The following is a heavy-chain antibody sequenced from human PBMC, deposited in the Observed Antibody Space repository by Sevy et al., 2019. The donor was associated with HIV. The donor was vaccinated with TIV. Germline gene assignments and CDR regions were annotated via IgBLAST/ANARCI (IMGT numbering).Heavy chain of an antibody. CDR1: GFTFSNYA. Sequence: GGSLRLSCAASGFTFSNYAMNWVRQAPGKGLEWVSGISGSGGSGDKTNYADSVKGRFTISRDDSKNSRYLKLNSLRAEDTAIYYCERKYDSSGYFDYWGQGTLVTVSS. V-gene: IGHV3-23*01. CDR3: ERKYDSSGYFDY. J-gene: IGHJ4*02. CDR2: ISGSGGSGDKT. D-gene: IGHD3-22*01.